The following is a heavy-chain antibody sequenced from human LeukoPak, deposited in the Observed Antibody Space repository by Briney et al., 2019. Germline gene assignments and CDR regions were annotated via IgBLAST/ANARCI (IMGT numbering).Heavy chain of an antibody. Sequence: SETLSLTCAVYGGSFSGYYWSWIRQPPGKGLEWIGEINHSGSINYNPSLKSRVTISVDTSKNQFSLKLSSVTAADTAVYYCARGRLSSRHYFDYWGQGTLVTVSS. V-gene: IGHV4-34*01. D-gene: IGHD6-13*01. CDR1: GGSFSGYY. CDR2: INHSGSI. CDR3: ARGRLSSRHYFDY. J-gene: IGHJ4*02.